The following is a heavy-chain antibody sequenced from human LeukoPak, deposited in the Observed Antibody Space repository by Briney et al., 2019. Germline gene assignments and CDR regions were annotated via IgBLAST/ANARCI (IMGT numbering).Heavy chain of an antibody. CDR2: IYHGGST. CDR3: ARRSPRRGYYRSLDY. Sequence: SETLSLTCTVSGYSISSGYYWGWIRQPPGKGLEWIGSIYHGGSTYYNPSLKSRVTMSVDTSKNQFSLKLSSVTAADTAVYYCARRSPRRGYYRSLDYWGQGTLVTVSS. D-gene: IGHD3-3*01. V-gene: IGHV4-38-2*02. J-gene: IGHJ4*02. CDR1: GYSISSGYY.